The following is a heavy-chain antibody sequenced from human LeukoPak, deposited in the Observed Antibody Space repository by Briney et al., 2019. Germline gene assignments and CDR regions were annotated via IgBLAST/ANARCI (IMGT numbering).Heavy chain of an antibody. CDR1: GYTFNKLW. CDR3: AIMYNSGCGLLY. V-gene: IGHV5-51*01. J-gene: IGHJ4*02. D-gene: IGHD5-12*01. CDR2: INPADSTT. Sequence: AGESLKISCTGSGYTFNKLWIVWVRQMTGKGLEWLGSINPADSTTEYNPSFQGLVSFSADNSISSAYLQWSGLEASDTAKYYCAIMYNSGCGLLYWGPGTQVTVSS.